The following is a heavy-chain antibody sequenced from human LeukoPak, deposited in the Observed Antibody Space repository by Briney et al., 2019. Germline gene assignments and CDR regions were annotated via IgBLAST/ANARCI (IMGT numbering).Heavy chain of an antibody. V-gene: IGHV4-34*01. CDR3: ARDSTNNWFDP. CDR1: GGSFSGYY. CDR2: INHSGGT. J-gene: IGHJ5*02. D-gene: IGHD2/OR15-2a*01. Sequence: SETLSLTCAVYGGSFSGYYWSWIRQPPGKGLEWIGEINHSGGTNYNPSLKSRVTISVDTSKNQFSLKLSSVTAADTAVYYCARDSTNNWFDPWGQGTLVTVSS.